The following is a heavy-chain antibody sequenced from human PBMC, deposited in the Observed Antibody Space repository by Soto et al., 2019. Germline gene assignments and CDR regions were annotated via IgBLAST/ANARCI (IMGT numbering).Heavy chain of an antibody. CDR2: IYPGDSDT. CDR1: GYSFTSYW. J-gene: IGHJ6*02. CDR3: SRHNRYDILTGYYTYYYYGMDV. D-gene: IGHD3-9*01. Sequence: GESLKISCQGSGYSFTSYWIGWVRQMPGKDLEWMGIIYPGDSDTRYSPSFQGQVTISADKSISTAYLQWSSLKASDTAMYYCSRHNRYDILTGYYTYYYYGMDVWGQGTTVTVSS. V-gene: IGHV5-51*01.